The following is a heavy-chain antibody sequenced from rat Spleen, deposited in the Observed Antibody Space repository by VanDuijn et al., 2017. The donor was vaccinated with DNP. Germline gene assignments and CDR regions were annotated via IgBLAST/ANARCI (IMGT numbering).Heavy chain of an antibody. CDR3: ERWYNYFDY. D-gene: IGHD1-5*01. CDR2: INYSGST. V-gene: IGHV3-1*01. J-gene: IGHJ2*01. CDR1: GFSITSNY. Sequence: EVQLQESGPGLVKPSQSLSLTCSVTGFSITSNYWAWIRKLPGNKMEWIGYINYSGSTGYNPSLKSRISITRDTSKNQFFLHLNSVTSEDTATYYCERWYNYFDYWGQGVMVTVSS.